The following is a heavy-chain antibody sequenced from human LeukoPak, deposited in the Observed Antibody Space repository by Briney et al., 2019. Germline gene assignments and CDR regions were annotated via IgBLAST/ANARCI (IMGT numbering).Heavy chain of an antibody. CDR2: ISNSGGST. V-gene: IGHV3-23*01. CDR1: GFTFSNYA. CDR3: AKLLSRYDYGDY. D-gene: IGHD3-9*01. J-gene: IGHJ4*02. Sequence: RAGGSLRLSCAVSGFTFSNYAINWVRQAPGKGLEWVSAISNSGGSTYYADSVKGRFTISRDNSKNTLYLQMNSLRAEGTAVYYCAKLLSRYDYGDYWGQGTLVTVSS.